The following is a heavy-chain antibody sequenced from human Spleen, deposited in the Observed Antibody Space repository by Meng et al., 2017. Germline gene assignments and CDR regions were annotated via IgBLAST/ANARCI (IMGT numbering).Heavy chain of an antibody. CDR3: ARINRRSLTGFDP. Sequence: HLQPWVAALVKPPATLALSCAVTCGSFRCYYWSWIRTPPGMGLEWIGESNHSGNTNYNPSLKSRVTISVATSKNPFSLKLSSVTAADTAVYYCARINRRSLTGFDPWGQGTLVTVSS. J-gene: IGHJ5*02. CDR1: CGSFRCYY. CDR2: SNHSGNT. V-gene: IGHV4-34*01. D-gene: IGHD2-8*02.